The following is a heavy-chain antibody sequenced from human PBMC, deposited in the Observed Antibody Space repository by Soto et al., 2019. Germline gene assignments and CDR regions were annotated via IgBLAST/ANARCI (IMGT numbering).Heavy chain of an antibody. V-gene: IGHV3-7*01. D-gene: IGHD2-2*01. CDR1: GFTFSSYW. CDR2: IKQDGSEK. J-gene: IGHJ5*02. CDR3: AREGIVVVPAAGWFDP. Sequence: EVQLVESGGGLVQPGGSLRLSCAASGFTFSSYWMSWVRQAPGKGLGWVANIKQDGSEKYYVDSVKGRFTISRDNAKNSLYLQMISLRAEDTAVYYCAREGIVVVPAAGWFDPWGQGTLVTVSS.